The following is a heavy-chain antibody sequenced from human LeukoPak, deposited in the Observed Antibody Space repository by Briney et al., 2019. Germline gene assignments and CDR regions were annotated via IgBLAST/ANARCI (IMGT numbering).Heavy chain of an antibody. J-gene: IGHJ4*02. D-gene: IGHD2-15*01. CDR2: ISGTGGTT. CDR1: GFTFSSFA. CDR3: AKLKRCGGGSCYYHDY. Sequence: PGGSLRLSCAASGFTFSSFAMSWVRQAPGKGLEWVSAISGTGGTTYYSDSVRGRFTFSRDNSKNTLYLQMNSLRVDDTAVYYCAKLKRCGGGSCYYHDYWGQGTLVTVSS. V-gene: IGHV3-23*01.